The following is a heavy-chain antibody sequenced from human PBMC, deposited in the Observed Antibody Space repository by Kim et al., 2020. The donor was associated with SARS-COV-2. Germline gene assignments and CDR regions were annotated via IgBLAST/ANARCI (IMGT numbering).Heavy chain of an antibody. CDR1: GGSISSYY. V-gene: IGHV4-59*01. CDR3: AGGNILTGYPYDFDY. J-gene: IGHJ4*02. D-gene: IGHD3-9*01. Sequence: SETLSLTCTVSGGSISSYYWSWIRQPPGKGLEWIGYIYYSGSTNYNPSLKSRVTISVDTSKNQFSLKLSSVTAADTAVYYCAGGNILTGYPYDFDYWGQG. CDR2: IYYSGST.